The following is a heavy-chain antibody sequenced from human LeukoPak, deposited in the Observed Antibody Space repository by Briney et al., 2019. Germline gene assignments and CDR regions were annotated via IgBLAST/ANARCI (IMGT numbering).Heavy chain of an antibody. V-gene: IGHV4-39*01. Sequence: PSETLSLTCTVSGGSISGNSFYWGWVRQPPGKGLEWIGNIYYTGITYYNPSIKSRVTISVDTSKNQFSLKLNSVTAADTAVYYCASPGITTFDYWGQGTLVTVSS. CDR3: ASPGITTFDY. CDR2: IYYTGIT. D-gene: IGHD3-22*01. J-gene: IGHJ4*02. CDR1: GGSISGNSFY.